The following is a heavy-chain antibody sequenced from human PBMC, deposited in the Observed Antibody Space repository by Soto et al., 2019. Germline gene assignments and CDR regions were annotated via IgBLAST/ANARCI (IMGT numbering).Heavy chain of an antibody. J-gene: IGHJ6*02. CDR2: IHYSGSV. Sequence: QVQLQESGPGLVRPSQTLSLTCTVSGGSISSDHYHWTWIRQTPGQGLEWIGYIHYSGSVYYNPSLQRRVTMSVDTSKNLFSLNLSSVTAADTAVYFCVREDDGGDRDYYGLDVWGQGTTVTVSS. CDR1: GGSISSDHYH. D-gene: IGHD4-17*01. V-gene: IGHV4-30-4*01. CDR3: VREDDGGDRDYYGLDV.